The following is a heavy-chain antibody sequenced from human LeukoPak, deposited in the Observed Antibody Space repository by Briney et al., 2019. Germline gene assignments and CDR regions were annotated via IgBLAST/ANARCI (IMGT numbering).Heavy chain of an antibody. CDR2: LYSDYTA. CDR1: GFTFSSYS. D-gene: IGHD3-22*01. J-gene: IGHJ3*02. V-gene: IGHV3-53*01. Sequence: GGSLRLSCAASGFTFSSYSMNWVRQAPGKGLEWVSVLYSDYTAFYVDSVKGRFTTSRDNSKNILYLQMNSLRAEDTAVYYCARSGPSGYHFRRDAFDIWGQGTMVTVSS. CDR3: ARSGPSGYHFRRDAFDI.